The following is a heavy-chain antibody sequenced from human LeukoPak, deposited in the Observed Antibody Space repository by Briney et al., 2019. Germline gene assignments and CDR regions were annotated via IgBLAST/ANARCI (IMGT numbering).Heavy chain of an antibody. J-gene: IGHJ6*03. V-gene: IGHV7-4-1*02. Sequence: GASVKVSCKASGYTFTSYAMNWVRQAPGQGLEWMGWINTNTGNPTYAQGFTGRFVFSLDTSVSTAYLQISSLKAEDTAVYYCAREGSGYYYVVNYYYYYYMDVWGKGTTVTVSS. CDR1: GYTFTSYA. CDR2: INTNTGNP. CDR3: AREGSGYYYVVNYYYYYYMDV. D-gene: IGHD3-22*01.